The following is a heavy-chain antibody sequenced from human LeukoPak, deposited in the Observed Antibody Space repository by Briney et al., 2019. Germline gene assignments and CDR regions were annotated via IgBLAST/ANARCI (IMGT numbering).Heavy chain of an antibody. V-gene: IGHV3-23*01. CDR1: GFTFSSYA. CDR2: ISGSGGST. J-gene: IGHJ4*02. Sequence: GGSLRLSCAASGFTFSSYAMSWVRQAPGKGLEWVSAISGSGGSTYYADSVKGRFTISRDNSKNTLYLQMNILRAEDTAVYYCAKKGANQYYFDYWGQGTLVTVSS. CDR3: AKKGANQYYFDY. D-gene: IGHD1-26*01.